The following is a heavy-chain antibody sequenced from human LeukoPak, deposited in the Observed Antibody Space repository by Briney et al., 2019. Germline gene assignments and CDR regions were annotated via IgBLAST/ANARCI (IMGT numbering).Heavy chain of an antibody. D-gene: IGHD1-14*01. V-gene: IGHV3-30*04. CDR1: GFTFSIYA. Sequence: GGSLRLSCAASGFTFSIYAMHGVRQAPGKGLEWVAVISYDGSNKYYADSVKGRFTISRDNSKNTLYLKMSSLRAEDTAVYYCAKTTHFDYWGQGTLVTVSS. J-gene: IGHJ4*02. CDR3: AKTTHFDY. CDR2: ISYDGSNK.